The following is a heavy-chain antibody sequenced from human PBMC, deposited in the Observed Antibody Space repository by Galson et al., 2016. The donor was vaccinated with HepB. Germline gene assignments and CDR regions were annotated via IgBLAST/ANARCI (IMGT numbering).Heavy chain of an antibody. J-gene: IGHJ4*02. CDR1: GVSISTNNW. CDR3: AKIRLLCLGPTCYGVGLDS. D-gene: IGHD4-17*01. CDR2: VWHSGIT. V-gene: IGHV4-4*02. Sequence: SETLSLTCAVSGVSISTNNWWPWVRQSPGKGLEWIGEVWHSGITNYNPSLQSRVAISVDTSKNQFSLSLKSMTAADTAVYYCAKIRLLCLGPTCYGVGLDSWGQGTQVTVSS.